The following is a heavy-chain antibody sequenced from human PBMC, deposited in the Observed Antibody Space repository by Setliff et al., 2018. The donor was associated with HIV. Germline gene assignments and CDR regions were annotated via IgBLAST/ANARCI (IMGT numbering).Heavy chain of an antibody. V-gene: IGHV4-39*01. Sequence: SETLSLTCTVSGGSISSSSYYWGWIRQPPGKGLEWIGSIYYSGNTYYNPSLKSRVTISVDTSKNQFFLKLSSVTAADTAVYYCARGPSGSAPAPARAPHYYGLDLCGPGTTVTVSS. J-gene: IGHJ6*01. CDR3: ARGPSGSAPAPARAPHYYGLDL. CDR1: GGSISSSSYY. CDR2: IYYSGNT. D-gene: IGHD2-2*01.